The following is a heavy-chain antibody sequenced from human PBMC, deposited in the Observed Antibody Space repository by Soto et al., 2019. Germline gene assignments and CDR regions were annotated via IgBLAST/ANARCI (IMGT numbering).Heavy chain of an antibody. V-gene: IGHV1-2*02. J-gene: IGHJ4*02. D-gene: IGHD6-6*01. CDR2: INPNSGGT. CDR3: ARSSSSSVGFDY. CDR1: GYTFTGYY. Sequence: ASVKVSCKASGYTFTGYYMHWVRQAPGQGLEWMGWINPNSGGTNYAQKFQGRVTMTRDTSTSTAYMELSRLRSDDTAVYYCARSSSSSVGFDYWGQGTLVTVSS.